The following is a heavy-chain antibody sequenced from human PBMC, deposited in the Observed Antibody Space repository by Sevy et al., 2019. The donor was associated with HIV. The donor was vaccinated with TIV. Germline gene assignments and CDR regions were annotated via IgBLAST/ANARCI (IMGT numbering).Heavy chain of an antibody. J-gene: IGHJ4*02. CDR1: GFTFGDYW. D-gene: IGHD3-9*01. CDR3: ARCQPDNYYHDGAVYYGLLFDH. Sequence: GESLKISCAASGFTFGDYWLTWVRQVPGKGLEWVANIKQGGSETYYADSGKGRFSISRDNAKNSLYLQMNSLRAEDTAVYYCARCQPDNYYHDGAVYYGLLFDHWGQGALVTVSS. V-gene: IGHV3-7*01. CDR2: IKQGGSET.